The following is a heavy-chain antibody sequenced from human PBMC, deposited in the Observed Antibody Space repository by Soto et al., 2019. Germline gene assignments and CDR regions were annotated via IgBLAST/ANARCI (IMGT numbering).Heavy chain of an antibody. CDR2: IHYSGNT. D-gene: IGHD2-15*01. J-gene: IGHJ4*02. CDR1: GGSIRDTSYY. V-gene: IGHV4-39*01. CDR3: ARRGAGGADDF. Sequence: QLQLQESGPGLMKPSETLSLTCSVSGGSIRDTSYYWTWIRQPPGKGPEWIGSIHYSGNTFYTPSLKSGVTTSGDTSKNQFSLRLSSVTAADPAIYYCARRGAGGADDFWGQGTLVTVSS.